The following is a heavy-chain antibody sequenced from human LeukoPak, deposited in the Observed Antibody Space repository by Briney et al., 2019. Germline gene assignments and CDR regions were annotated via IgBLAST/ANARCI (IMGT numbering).Heavy chain of an antibody. J-gene: IGHJ4*02. CDR2: ISGSGGST. D-gene: IGHD3-10*01. CDR1: GFTFSSYW. V-gene: IGHV3-23*01. Sequence: PGGSLRLSCAASGFTFSSYWMNWVRQAPGKGLEWVSGISGSGGSTHYADSVKGRFTISRDNSKNTLYMQMNSLRAEDTAVYYCAKVAVLLWFGEFTENNYFDYWGQGTLVTVSS. CDR3: AKVAVLLWFGEFTENNYFDY.